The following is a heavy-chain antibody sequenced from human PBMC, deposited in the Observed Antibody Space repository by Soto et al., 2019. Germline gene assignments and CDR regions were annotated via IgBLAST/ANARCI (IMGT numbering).Heavy chain of an antibody. D-gene: IGHD5-12*01. Sequence: QVQLQESGPGLVKPSGTLSLTCAVSSGSISSSNWWSWVRQPPGKGLEWIGEIYHSGSTNYNPSLKSRVTISVDKSKNQFSLKLSSVTAADTAVYYCARWGPYSGYDIWENYFDYWGQGTLVTVSS. CDR3: ARWGPYSGYDIWENYFDY. CDR2: IYHSGST. CDR1: SGSISSSNW. V-gene: IGHV4-4*02. J-gene: IGHJ4*02.